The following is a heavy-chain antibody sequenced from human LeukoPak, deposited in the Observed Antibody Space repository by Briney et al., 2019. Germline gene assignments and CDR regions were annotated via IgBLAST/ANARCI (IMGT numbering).Heavy chain of an antibody. J-gene: IGHJ6*03. CDR3: AIRLHDYSNYEGFYYYMDV. D-gene: IGHD4-11*01. CDR1: GGSLSSSSYY. Sequence: SETLSLTCTVSGGSLSSSSYYWGWIRQPPGKGLEWIGSIYYSGSTYYNPSLKSRVTISVDTSKNQFSLKLSSVTAADTAVYYCAIRLHDYSNYEGFYYYMDVWGKGTTVTVSS. V-gene: IGHV4-39*01. CDR2: IYYSGST.